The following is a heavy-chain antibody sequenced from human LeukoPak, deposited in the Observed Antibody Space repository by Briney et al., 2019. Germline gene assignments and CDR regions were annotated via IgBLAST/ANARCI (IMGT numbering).Heavy chain of an antibody. CDR3: ARLGSDSSGYYYKYFDY. Sequence: GESLKISCKGSGYSFTSYWIGWVRQMPGKVLEWMGIIYPGDSDTRYSPSFQGQVTISADKSISTAYLQWSSLKASDTAMYDCARLGSDSSGYYYKYFDYWGQGTLVTVSS. CDR2: IYPGDSDT. CDR1: GYSFTSYW. V-gene: IGHV5-51*01. D-gene: IGHD3-22*01. J-gene: IGHJ4*02.